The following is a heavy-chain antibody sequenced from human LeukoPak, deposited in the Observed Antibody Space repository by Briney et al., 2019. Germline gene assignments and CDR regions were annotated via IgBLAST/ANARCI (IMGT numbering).Heavy chain of an antibody. V-gene: IGHV1-24*01. J-gene: IGHJ4*02. CDR1: GYTLTELS. D-gene: IGHD3-10*01. Sequence: GASVKVSCKVSGYTLTELSMHWVRQAPGKGREGMGGVDPEDGETIYAQKFQGRVTMTEGTSTDTAYMERSSLRSEHTAVYYSATGALWDYYASGSYPTDYWGQGTLVTVSS. CDR2: VDPEDGET. CDR3: ATGALWDYYASGSYPTDY.